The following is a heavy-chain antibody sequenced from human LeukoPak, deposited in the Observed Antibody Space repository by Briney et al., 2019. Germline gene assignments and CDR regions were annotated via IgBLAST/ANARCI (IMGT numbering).Heavy chain of an antibody. J-gene: IGHJ4*02. CDR1: GFIFTNYF. Sequence: GGSLRLSCAASGFIFTNYFMSWVRQAPGKGLEWVASIKHDGSEKYYVDSVRGRFTISRDNTMNSLYLQMSGLRAEDTAVYYCATDRGWRTSGYYLYYFEYWGQGTLVTYSS. D-gene: IGHD3-3*01. V-gene: IGHV3-7*01. CDR3: ATDRGWRTSGYYLYYFEY. CDR2: IKHDGSEK.